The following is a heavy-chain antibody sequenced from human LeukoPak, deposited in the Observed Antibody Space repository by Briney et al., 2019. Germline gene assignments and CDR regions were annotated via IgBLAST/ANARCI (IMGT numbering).Heavy chain of an antibody. CDR3: ARQYCSGGDCYLFD. CDR2: ISYDGSNK. CDR1: GFTFSSYA. V-gene: IGHV3-30-3*01. D-gene: IGHD2-15*01. J-gene: IGHJ4*02. Sequence: GGSLRLSCAASGFTFSSYAMHWVRQAPGKGLEWVAVISYDGSNKYYADSVKGRFTISRDNSKNTLYLQMNSLRAEDTAVYYCARQYCSGGDCYLFDWGQGTLVTVSS.